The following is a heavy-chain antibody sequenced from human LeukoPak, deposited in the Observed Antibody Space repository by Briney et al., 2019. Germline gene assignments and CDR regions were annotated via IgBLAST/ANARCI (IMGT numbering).Heavy chain of an antibody. CDR2: ISAYNGNT. J-gene: IGHJ4*02. V-gene: IGHV1-18*01. Sequence: ASVKVSCKASGYTFTSYGISWVRQAPGQGGEWMGWISAYNGNTNYARKLQGRVTITTETSTSTAYMELRSLRSDDTAVYYCARDLRGMATPYFDYWGQGTLVTVSS. CDR1: GYTFTSYG. D-gene: IGHD5-24*01. CDR3: ARDLRGMATPYFDY.